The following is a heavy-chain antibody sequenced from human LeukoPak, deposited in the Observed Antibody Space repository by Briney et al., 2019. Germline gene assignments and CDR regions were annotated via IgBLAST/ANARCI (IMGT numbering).Heavy chain of an antibody. V-gene: IGHV5-51*01. CDR1: GYSFTSYW. D-gene: IGHD6-19*01. J-gene: IGHJ6*02. Sequence: PGESLKISCKGSGYSFTSYWIGWVRQMPGKGLEWMGIIYPGDSGTRYSPSFQGQVTISADKSISTAYLQWSSLKASDTAMYYCARQVPGLAVAGSSTPRYYYGMDVWGQGTTVTVSS. CDR2: IYPGDSGT. CDR3: ARQVPGLAVAGSSTPRYYYGMDV.